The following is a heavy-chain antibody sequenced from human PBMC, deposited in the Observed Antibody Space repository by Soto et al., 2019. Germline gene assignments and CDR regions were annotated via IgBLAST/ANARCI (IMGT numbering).Heavy chain of an antibody. D-gene: IGHD6-25*01. CDR1: GDSVSIYSGA. CDR3: ASGLRAANFDY. CDR2: TYYRSKWYY. Sequence: SQTLSLTCVISGDSVSIYSGAWNWIRQSPSRGLEWLGRTYYRSKWYYDYAESVKSRIIISVDTSKNQFSLKLSSVTAADTAVYYCASGLRAANFDYWGQGTLVTVSS. J-gene: IGHJ4*02. V-gene: IGHV6-1*01.